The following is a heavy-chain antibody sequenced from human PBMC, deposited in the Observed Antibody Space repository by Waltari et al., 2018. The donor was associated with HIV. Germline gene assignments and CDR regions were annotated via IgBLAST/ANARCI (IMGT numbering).Heavy chain of an antibody. V-gene: IGHV4-38-2*02. CDR3: VRAPGATDF. CDR1: GYPIESGFY. CDR2: IFHSGRT. J-gene: IGHJ4*02. Sequence: QVYLRESGPGLVRPSETLSLSCSVVGYPIESGFYWTWVRQSPKKGLEWIGSIFHSGRTWYSPSFESRATITVDTSMNQFSLRMSSVTVADTARYYCVRAPGATDFWGPGILVTVSS.